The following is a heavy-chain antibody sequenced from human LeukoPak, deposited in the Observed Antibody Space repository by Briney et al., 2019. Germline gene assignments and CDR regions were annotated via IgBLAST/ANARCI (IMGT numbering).Heavy chain of an antibody. CDR2: ISTSSRYI. V-gene: IGHV3-21*04. Sequence: GSLRLSCAASGFTFSSYTMNWVRQAPGKGLEWVSSISTSSRYIYYVDSVKGRFTISRDNSKNSLYLQMNSLRAEDTAVYYCAKGNTLTGYYTDPWGQGTLVTVSS. CDR3: AKGNTLTGYYTDP. J-gene: IGHJ5*02. D-gene: IGHD3-9*01. CDR1: GFTFSSYT.